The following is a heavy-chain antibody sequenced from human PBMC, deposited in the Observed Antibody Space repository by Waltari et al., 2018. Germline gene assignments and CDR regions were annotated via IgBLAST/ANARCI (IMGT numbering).Heavy chain of an antibody. Sequence: QVQLQESGPGLVKPSETLSLTCTVSGGSISSYYWSWIRQPAGKGLEWIGRIYTSGSTNYNPSLKSRVTMAVDTSKNQFSLKLSSVTAADTAVYYCARDTLSEFWSGPGACDIWGQGTMVTVSS. CDR1: GGSISSYY. J-gene: IGHJ3*02. D-gene: IGHD3-3*01. V-gene: IGHV4-4*07. CDR3: ARDTLSEFWSGPGACDI. CDR2: IYTSGST.